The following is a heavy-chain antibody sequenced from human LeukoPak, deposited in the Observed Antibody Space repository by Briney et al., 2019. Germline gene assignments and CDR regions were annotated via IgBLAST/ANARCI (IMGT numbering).Heavy chain of an antibody. CDR1: GYTLTELS. V-gene: IGHV1-24*01. CDR3: ATDIVGATRPNYYYYGMDV. CDR2: FDPEDGET. D-gene: IGHD1-26*01. Sequence: ASVKVSCKVSGYTLTELSMHWVRQAPGKGFEWMGGFDPEDGETIYAQKFQGRVTMTEDTSTDTAYMELSSLRSEDTAVYYCATDIVGATRPNYYYYGMDVWGQGTTVTVSS. J-gene: IGHJ6*02.